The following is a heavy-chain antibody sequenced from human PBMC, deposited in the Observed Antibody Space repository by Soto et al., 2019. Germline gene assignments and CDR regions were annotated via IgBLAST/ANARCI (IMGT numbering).Heavy chain of an antibody. CDR1: GGAFSSYA. Sequence: QVQLVQSGAEVKKPGSSVKVSCKASGGAFSSYAISWVRQAPGQGLEWMGGSIPILGTANYAQKFQGRVTITADESTSTAYMELTSLRSEDTAVYYCARDSNHLYWYFHLWGRGTLVTVSS. D-gene: IGHD6-13*01. CDR2: SIPILGTA. CDR3: ARDSNHLYWYFHL. J-gene: IGHJ2*01. V-gene: IGHV1-69*01.